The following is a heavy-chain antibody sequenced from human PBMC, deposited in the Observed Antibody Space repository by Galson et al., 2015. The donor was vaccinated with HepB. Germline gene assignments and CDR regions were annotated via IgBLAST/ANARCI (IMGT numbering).Heavy chain of an antibody. V-gene: IGHV1-46*04. J-gene: IGHJ3*02. Sequence: SVKVSCKASRYTFTSYYMHWVRQAPGQGLEWMGIIDPSGGTTSYAQRLQGRVTMTRDTSTSTVYMELSSLRSEDTAVYYCAGNYYGSGSYHNAFDIWGQGTMVTVSS. D-gene: IGHD3-10*01. CDR2: IDPSGGTT. CDR3: AGNYYGSGSYHNAFDI. CDR1: RYTFTSYY.